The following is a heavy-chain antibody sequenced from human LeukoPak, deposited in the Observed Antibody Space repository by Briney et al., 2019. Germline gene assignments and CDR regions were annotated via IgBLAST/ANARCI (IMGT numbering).Heavy chain of an antibody. J-gene: IGHJ4*02. CDR1: GFTFSNYW. CDR3: ARLATGNIL. V-gene: IGHV3-74*01. Sequence: PGGSLILSCAASGFTFSNYWMYWVRQAPGKGLVWVSRINSDGSSTIYADSVKGRFTISRDNAKNTLYLQMNSLRAEDTAVYYCARLATGNILWGQGTLVTVSS. D-gene: IGHD3-9*01. CDR2: INSDGSST.